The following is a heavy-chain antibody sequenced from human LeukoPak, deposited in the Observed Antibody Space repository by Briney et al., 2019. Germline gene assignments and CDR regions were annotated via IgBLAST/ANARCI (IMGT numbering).Heavy chain of an antibody. J-gene: IGHJ5*02. V-gene: IGHV4-34*01. CDR2: INHSGST. D-gene: IGHD1-26*01. CDR3: ASLVGAARWFDP. CDR1: GGSFSGYY. Sequence: PSETLSLTCAVYGGSFSGYYWSWIRQPPGKGLEWIGEINHSGSTNYNPSLKGRVTISLDTSKNQFSLKLSSVTAADTAVYYCASLVGAARWFDPWGQGTLVTVSS.